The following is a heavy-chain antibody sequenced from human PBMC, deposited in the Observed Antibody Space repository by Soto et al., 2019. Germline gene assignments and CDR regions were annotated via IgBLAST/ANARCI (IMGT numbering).Heavy chain of an antibody. Sequence: ASVKVSCKASGYTFTSYDLNWVRQATGQGLEWMGWINPNSGNTGYAQKFQGRVTMTRNTSISTAYMELSSLRCEDTAVYYCASGCSSTSCYFDYYYYYGMDVWGQGTTVTVSS. D-gene: IGHD2-2*01. CDR3: ASGCSSTSCYFDYYYYYGMDV. J-gene: IGHJ6*02. CDR1: GYTFTSYD. V-gene: IGHV1-8*01. CDR2: INPNSGNT.